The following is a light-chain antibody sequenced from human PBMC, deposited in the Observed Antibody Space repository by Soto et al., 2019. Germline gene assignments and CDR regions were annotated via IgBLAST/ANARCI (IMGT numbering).Light chain of an antibody. CDR1: QGISSN. J-gene: IGKJ5*01. V-gene: IGKV1-9*01. Sequence: DIQMTQSPSTLSASVVDRVTITCRASQGISSNLAWYQQKPGKATKLLIYAASTLQSGVPSRFSGSGSGTEFTLTISSLQPEDFATYYCQQFNSYPITFGQGTRLEIK. CDR2: AAS. CDR3: QQFNSYPIT.